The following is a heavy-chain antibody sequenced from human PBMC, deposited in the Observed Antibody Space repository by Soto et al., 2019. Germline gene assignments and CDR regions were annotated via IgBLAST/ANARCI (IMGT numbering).Heavy chain of an antibody. V-gene: IGHV4-31*01. Sequence: QVQLQESGPGLVKPSQTLSLTCTVSGGSISSGGYYWSWIRQHPGKGLEGIGYIYYSGSTYYNTTLKSPVTTSVDTSKNQFSLKPTSVTAADTAVYYSARSIDPWGQGTLVTVSS. CDR2: IYYSGST. CDR3: ARSIDP. CDR1: GGSISSGGYY. J-gene: IGHJ5*02.